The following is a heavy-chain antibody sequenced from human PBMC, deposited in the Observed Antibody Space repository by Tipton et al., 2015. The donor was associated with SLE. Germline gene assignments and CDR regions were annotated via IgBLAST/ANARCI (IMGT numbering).Heavy chain of an antibody. D-gene: IGHD6-19*01. V-gene: IGHV4-59*01. CDR1: GDSIINYY. CDR3: ARGSSSGWYGLDY. J-gene: IGHJ4*02. Sequence: PGLVKPSETLSLNCTVSGDSIINYYWSWIRQSPGKGLEWIGYAHHSGSINYNPSLKSRVTISLNTSKNHFSLSLTSVTAADTAVYYCARGSSSGWYGLDYWGQGILVSVSS. CDR2: AHHSGSI.